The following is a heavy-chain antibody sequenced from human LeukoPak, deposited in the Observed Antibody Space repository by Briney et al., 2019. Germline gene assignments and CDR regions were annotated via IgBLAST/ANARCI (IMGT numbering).Heavy chain of an antibody. D-gene: IGHD2-15*01. V-gene: IGHV4-38-2*01. CDR1: GYSISSGYY. CDR2: IYHSGST. CDR3: ARGVVVAATPVSPPFFDY. Sequence: SETLSLTCAVSGYSISSGYYWGWIRQPPGKGLEWIGSIYHSGSTYYNPSLKSRVTISVDTSKNQFSLKLSSATAADTAVYYCARGVVVAATPVSPPFFDYWGQGTLVTVSS. J-gene: IGHJ4*02.